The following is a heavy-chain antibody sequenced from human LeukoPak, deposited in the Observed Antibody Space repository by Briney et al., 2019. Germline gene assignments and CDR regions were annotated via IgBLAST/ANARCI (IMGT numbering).Heavy chain of an antibody. Sequence: SETLSLTCTVSGGSISSGSYYWSWIRQPPGKGLEWIGYIYYSGSTYSNPSLKSRVTISVDTSKNQFSLKLSSVTAADTAVYYCASFYCSGGSCYQYYYYYYMDVWGKGTTVTISS. V-gene: IGHV4-39*01. J-gene: IGHJ6*03. CDR2: IYYSGST. CDR3: ASFYCSGGSCYQYYYYYYMDV. CDR1: GGSISSGSYY. D-gene: IGHD2-15*01.